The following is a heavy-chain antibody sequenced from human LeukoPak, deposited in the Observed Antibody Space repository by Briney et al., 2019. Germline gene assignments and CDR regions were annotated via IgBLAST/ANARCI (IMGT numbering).Heavy chain of an antibody. D-gene: IGHD6-6*01. CDR2: ISSSGSTI. J-gene: IGHJ4*02. CDR1: GFTFSSYE. V-gene: IGHV3-48*03. CDR3: AREPYGSSSSNFES. Sequence: GGSLRLSCAASGFTFSSYEMNWVRQAPGKGLEWVSYISSSGSTIYYADSVKGRFTISRDNAKNSLYLQMNSLRAEDTAVYYCAREPYGSSSSNFESWGEETLLTVSS.